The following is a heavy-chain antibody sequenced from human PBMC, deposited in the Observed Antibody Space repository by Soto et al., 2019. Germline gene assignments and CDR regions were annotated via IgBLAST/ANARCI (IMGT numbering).Heavy chain of an antibody. J-gene: IGHJ6*04. CDR2: IYYSGST. CDR1: GGSISSYY. CDR3: AGPVGFLEWSMDV. V-gene: IGHV4-59*01. D-gene: IGHD3-3*01. Sequence: QVQLQESGPGLVKPSETLSLTCTVSGGSISSYYWSWIRQPPGKGLEWIGYIYYSGSTNYNPSLKSRVTISVDTSKNQCSRKLSSVTAADTAVYYCAGPVGFLEWSMDVWGKGTTVTVSS.